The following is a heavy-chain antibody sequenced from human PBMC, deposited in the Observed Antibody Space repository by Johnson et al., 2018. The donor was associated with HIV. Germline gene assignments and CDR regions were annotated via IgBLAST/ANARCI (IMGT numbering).Heavy chain of an antibody. Sequence: EMQLVESRGGCVQPGGSLRLSCAASGFTFSIYDMHWVRQTTGKVLQWVSGIGTAGDTYYSGSVKGRFTISRDNSKNTLYLQMNSLRAEDTAVYYCATREKPHLAFDIWGQGTMVTVSS. J-gene: IGHJ3*02. V-gene: IGHV3-13*01. CDR2: IGTAGDT. CDR1: GFTFSIYD. CDR3: ATREKPHLAFDI. D-gene: IGHD5-24*01.